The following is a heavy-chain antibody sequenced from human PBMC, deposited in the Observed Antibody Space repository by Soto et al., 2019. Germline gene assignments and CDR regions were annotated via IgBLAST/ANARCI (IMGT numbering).Heavy chain of an antibody. J-gene: IGHJ4*02. Sequence: PGGSRILSGATSGFTFGSYCRRWVRQAAGKGLEWVAVISYDGSNKYYADSVKGRFTISRDNSKNTLYLQMNSLRVEDTAVYYCSRDGPPHWGQGALVTGSS. CDR2: ISYDGSNK. V-gene: IGHV3-30*03. CDR3: SRDGPPH. CDR1: GFTFGSYC.